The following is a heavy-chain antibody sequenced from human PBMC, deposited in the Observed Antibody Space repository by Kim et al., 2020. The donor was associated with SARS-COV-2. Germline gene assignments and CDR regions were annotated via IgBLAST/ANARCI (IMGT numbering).Heavy chain of an antibody. CDR1: GLSFNGHW. V-gene: IGHV3-74*01. J-gene: IGHJ5*02. Sequence: GGSLRLSCAASGLSFNGHWMHWVRQVPGKGLVWVAHVDHGGTNTDYADSVKGRFTISRDNRENMVYLQMNSLTVEDTAIYYCVRDVGEPAGIQQWFKWFDPWGQGIRVTVAT. D-gene: IGHD5-18*01. CDR2: VDHGGTNT. CDR3: VRDVGEPAGIQQWFKWFDP.